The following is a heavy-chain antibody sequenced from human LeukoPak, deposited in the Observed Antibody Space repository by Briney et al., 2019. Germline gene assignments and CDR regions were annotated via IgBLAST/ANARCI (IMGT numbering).Heavy chain of an antibody. CDR3: ARVGRTAATNWFDP. Sequence: ASVKVSCKASGYTFTSYGISWVRQAPGQGLEWMGWISAYNGSTNYAQKLQGRVTMTTDTSTSTAYMELRSLRSDDTAVYYCARVGRTAATNWFDPWGQGTLVTVSS. J-gene: IGHJ5*02. V-gene: IGHV1-18*01. CDR2: ISAYNGST. D-gene: IGHD2-2*01. CDR1: GYTFTSYG.